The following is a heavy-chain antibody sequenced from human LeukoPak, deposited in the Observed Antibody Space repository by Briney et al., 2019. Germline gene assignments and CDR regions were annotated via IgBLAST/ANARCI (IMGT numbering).Heavy chain of an antibody. CDR3: AREAGSTGPVGAFDI. CDR2: TYYRSKWYD. D-gene: IGHD3-10*01. Sequence: SQTLSLTCVISGDSVSSNNAAWNWIRQSPSRGLEWLGKTYYRSKWYDDYAVSVKNRITINPDTSKNQFTLKMNSVTPENTAVYYCAREAGSTGPVGAFDIWGQGTRVTVSS. J-gene: IGHJ3*02. V-gene: IGHV6-1*01. CDR1: GDSVSSNNAA.